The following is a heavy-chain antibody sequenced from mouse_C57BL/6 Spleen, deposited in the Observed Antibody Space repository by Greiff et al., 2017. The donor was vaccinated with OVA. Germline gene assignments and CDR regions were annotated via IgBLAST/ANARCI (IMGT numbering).Heavy chain of an antibody. D-gene: IGHD2-1*01. Sequence: VQLLQSGPGLVPPSHSLSLTCTVSGFSFTSYGVHWFRQSPGHGLAWLGVIWSGGSTDYNAAFISRLSISKDNSKGQVFFKMNSLQADDTDIYYCARNHGNYYAMDYWGQGTSVTVSS. J-gene: IGHJ4*01. CDR1: GFSFTSYG. V-gene: IGHV2-2*01. CDR3: ARNHGNYYAMDY. CDR2: IWSGGST.